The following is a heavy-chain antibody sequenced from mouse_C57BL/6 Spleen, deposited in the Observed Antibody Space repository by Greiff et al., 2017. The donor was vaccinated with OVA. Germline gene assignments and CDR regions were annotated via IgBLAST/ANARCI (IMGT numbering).Heavy chain of an antibody. D-gene: IGHD2-12*01. J-gene: IGHJ2*01. CDR2: IDPANGNT. V-gene: IGHV14-3*01. CDR3: AGYSDFDY. Sequence: VQLQQSVAELVRPGASVKLSCTASGFTIKNTYMHWVKQRPEQGLEWIGRIDPANGNTKYAPKFQGKATITADTSSSTAYLQLSSLTSEDTAIYYCAGYSDFDYWGQGTTLTVSS. CDR1: GFTIKNTY.